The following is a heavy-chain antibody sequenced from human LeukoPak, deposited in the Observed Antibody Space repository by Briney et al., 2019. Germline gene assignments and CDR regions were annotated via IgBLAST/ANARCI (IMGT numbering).Heavy chain of an antibody. V-gene: IGHV1-46*01. J-gene: IGHJ4*02. CDR3: ASYLSGWPMKY. D-gene: IGHD6-19*01. CDR1: GYTFTNYH. CDR2: INPSGGST. Sequence: ASVKVSCKASGYTFTNYHMHWVRQAPGQGLEWMGIINPSGGSTSYAQKFQGRVTMTRDMSTRTVYMELSSLRSEDTAVYYCASYLSGWPMKYWGQGTLVTVPS.